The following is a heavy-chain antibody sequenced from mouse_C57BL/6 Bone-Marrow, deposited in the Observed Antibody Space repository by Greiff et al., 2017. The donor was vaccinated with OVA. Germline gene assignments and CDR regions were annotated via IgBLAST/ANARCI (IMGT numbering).Heavy chain of an antibody. CDR3: ALEAYDDPELGY. J-gene: IGHJ4*01. Sequence: QVQLQPPGAELVKPGASVKLSCKASGYTFTSYWMQWVKQRPGQGLEWIGEIDPSDSYTNYNQKFKGKATLTVDTSSSPAYMQLSSLPSEDSAVXYLALEAYDDPELGYGGQGPSVPVSS. CDR1: GYTFTSYW. D-gene: IGHD2-3*01. CDR2: IDPSDSYT. V-gene: IGHV1-50*01.